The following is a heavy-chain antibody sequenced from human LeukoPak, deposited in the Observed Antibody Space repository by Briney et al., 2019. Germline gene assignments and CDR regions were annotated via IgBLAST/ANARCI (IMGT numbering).Heavy chain of an antibody. V-gene: IGHV3-23*01. CDR2: ISGSGGST. J-gene: IGHJ4*02. CDR3: AKKNGGYGYFFDY. CDR1: GFTFSSYA. Sequence: GGSLRLSCAASGFTFSSYAISWVRQAPGKGLEWVSAISGSGGSTYYADSVKGRCTISRDNSKNTLYLQMNSLRAEDTAVYYCAKKNGGYGYFFDYWGQGTLVTVSS. D-gene: IGHD5-18*01.